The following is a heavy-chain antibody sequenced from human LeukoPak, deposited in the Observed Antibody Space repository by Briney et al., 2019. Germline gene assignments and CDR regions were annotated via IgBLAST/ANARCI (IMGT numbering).Heavy chain of an antibody. J-gene: IGHJ4*02. Sequence: GGSLTLSCAASGFTFSTYAMNCVRHAPGRGLEWGSTISGSGGSTYSADPVKGRFTISRDNAKNTLYLQMSSLRAEETGVYYWAYGDYDCWGQGTLVTVSS. V-gene: IGHV3-23*01. D-gene: IGHD4-17*01. CDR1: GFTFSTYA. CDR3: AYGDYDC. CDR2: ISGSGGST.